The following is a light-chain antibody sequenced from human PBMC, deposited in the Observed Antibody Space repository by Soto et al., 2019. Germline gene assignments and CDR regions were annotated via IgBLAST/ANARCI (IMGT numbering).Light chain of an antibody. CDR2: QAS. CDR1: QSISNW. Sequence: DIQLNKYPSTLSASVGDRVVITCRASQSISNWLAWYQQPPGRLNRLLSYQASILESRVPSRFSGIGSGTEFTLTISSLEADDCATYYCQQFNTSPWPVGQVTKVDI. J-gene: IGKJ1*01. V-gene: IGKV1-5*03. CDR3: QQFNTSPWP.